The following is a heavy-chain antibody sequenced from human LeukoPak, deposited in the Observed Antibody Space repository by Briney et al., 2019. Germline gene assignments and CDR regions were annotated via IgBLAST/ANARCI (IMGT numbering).Heavy chain of an antibody. V-gene: IGHV1-69*06. J-gene: IGHJ4*02. Sequence: SVKVSCKASGGTFSSYAISWVRQAPGQGLEWMGGIIPIFGTANYAQKFQGRVTITADKSTSTAYMELSSLRSEDTAVYYCARSGVEYSSSWYYFDYWGQGTLVTVSS. CDR1: GGTFSSYA. CDR3: ARSGVEYSSSWYYFDY. CDR2: IIPIFGTA. D-gene: IGHD6-13*01.